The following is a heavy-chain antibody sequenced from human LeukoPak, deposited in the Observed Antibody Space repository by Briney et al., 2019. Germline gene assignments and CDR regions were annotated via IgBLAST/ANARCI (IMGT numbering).Heavy chain of an antibody. CDR3: ARHRGGGPYGSGRTYNWFDP. CDR2: IYYSGST. V-gene: IGHV4-39*01. D-gene: IGHD3-10*01. Sequence: SETLSLTCTVSGGSISSSSYYWGWIRQPPGKGLEWIGSIYYSGSTYYNPSLMSRVTISVDTSKNQFSLKLSSVTAADTAVYYCARHRGGGPYGSGRTYNWFDPWGQGTLVTVSS. CDR1: GGSISSSSYY. J-gene: IGHJ5*02.